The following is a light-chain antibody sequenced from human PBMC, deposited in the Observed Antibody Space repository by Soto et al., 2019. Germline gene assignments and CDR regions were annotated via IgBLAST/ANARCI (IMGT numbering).Light chain of an antibody. J-gene: IGKJ5*01. V-gene: IGKV1-39*01. Sequence: SRGSLSLSPGERATLSCRASQGISSWLAWYQQKPGKAPKFLIYAASSLQSGVPSRFSGSGSGTDFTLTISSLQPEDFATYYCQQSYSTPITFGQGTRLEIK. CDR2: AAS. CDR1: QGISSW. CDR3: QQSYSTPIT.